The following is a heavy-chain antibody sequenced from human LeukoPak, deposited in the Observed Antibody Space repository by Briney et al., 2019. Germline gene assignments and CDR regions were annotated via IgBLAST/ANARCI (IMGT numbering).Heavy chain of an antibody. Sequence: SETLSCTCTVSGGSISSYYWSWIRQPPGKGLEWIGYIFYSGSTNYNPSLESRVTISIDTSNNQFSLKLSSVTAADTAVYYCARESSGSSGYPNSFDPWGQGTLVTVSS. CDR3: ARESSGSSGYPNSFDP. J-gene: IGHJ5*02. CDR2: IFYSGST. V-gene: IGHV4-59*01. D-gene: IGHD3-22*01. CDR1: GGSISSYY.